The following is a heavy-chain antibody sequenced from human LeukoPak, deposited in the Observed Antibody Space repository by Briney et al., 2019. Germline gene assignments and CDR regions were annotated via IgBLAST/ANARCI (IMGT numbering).Heavy chain of an antibody. Sequence: SETLSLTCTVSGGSISSYYWSWIRQPAGKGLEWMGRIYTSGSTNYNASLKSRVSMSVDTSKNQFSLKLSSVTAADTAVFYCARENSGSYREFDYWGQGTLVTVSS. V-gene: IGHV4-4*07. CDR3: ARENSGSYREFDY. D-gene: IGHD1-26*01. J-gene: IGHJ4*02. CDR1: GGSISSYY. CDR2: IYTSGST.